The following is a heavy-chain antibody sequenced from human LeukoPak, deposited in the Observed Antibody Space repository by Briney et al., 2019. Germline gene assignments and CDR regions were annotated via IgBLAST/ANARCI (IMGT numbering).Heavy chain of an antibody. D-gene: IGHD3-3*01. CDR1: SGSITTGGYY. CDR2: IYYSGST. J-gene: IGHJ5*02. Sequence: PSEALSLTCTDSSGSITTGGYYWSWIRQHPGKGLEWIGNIYYSGSTYYNPSLKSRPIISIDTSKNQFSLKLTSVTAADTAVYYCARGRFLEWSDPSWFDPWGQGTPVTVSS. V-gene: IGHV4-31*03. CDR3: ARGRFLEWSDPSWFDP.